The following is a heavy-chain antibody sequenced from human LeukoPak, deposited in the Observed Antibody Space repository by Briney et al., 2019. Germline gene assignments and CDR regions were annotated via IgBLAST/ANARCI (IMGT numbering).Heavy chain of an antibody. Sequence: GASVKVSCKASGYTFTGYYMHWVRQAPGQGLEWMGWINPNSGGTNYAQKFQGRVTMTRDTSISTAYMELSRLRSDDTAVYYCARDRGYYDSSGYYSCAFDIWGQGTMVTVSS. V-gene: IGHV1-2*02. J-gene: IGHJ3*02. D-gene: IGHD3-22*01. CDR1: GYTFTGYY. CDR2: INPNSGGT. CDR3: ARDRGYYDSSGYYSCAFDI.